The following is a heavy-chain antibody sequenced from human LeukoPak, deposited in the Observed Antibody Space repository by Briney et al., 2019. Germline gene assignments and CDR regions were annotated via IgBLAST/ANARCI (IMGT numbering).Heavy chain of an antibody. D-gene: IGHD3-22*01. Sequence: GGSLRLSCAASGFTVSSNYMSWVRQAPGKGLEWVSVIYSGGNTYYADSVKGRFTISRDNSKNTLYLQMNSLRAEDTAVYYCTRIFYYETGGYYPDHWGQGTLVTVSS. V-gene: IGHV3-53*01. CDR1: GFTVSSNY. CDR2: IYSGGNT. CDR3: TRIFYYETGGYYPDH. J-gene: IGHJ4*02.